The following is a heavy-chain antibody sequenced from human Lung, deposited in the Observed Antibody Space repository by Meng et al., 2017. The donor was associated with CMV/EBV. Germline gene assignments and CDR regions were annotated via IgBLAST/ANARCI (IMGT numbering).Heavy chain of an antibody. D-gene: IGHD1-26*01. V-gene: IGHV3-21*04. CDR2: ISPSGEFT. CDR3: ARDFKVGRP. J-gene: IGHJ5*02. Sequence: GGLLRPSCAATGFPSSLFIMNWARQAPGKGLEWVSSISPSGEFTYYGDSVKGRFTVSRDNTKNLLYLEMNSLTADDTTVYFCARDFKVGRPWGQGTLVTVSS. CDR1: GFPSSLFI.